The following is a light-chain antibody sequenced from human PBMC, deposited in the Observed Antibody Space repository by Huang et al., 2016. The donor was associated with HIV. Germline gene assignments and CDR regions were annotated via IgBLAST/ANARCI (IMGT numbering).Light chain of an antibody. J-gene: IGKJ2*01. CDR2: ATS. CDR3: QHYNDWPRT. CDR1: QSLSGN. Sequence: EIVMTQSPATLSVSPGETVALSCRASQSLSGNLAWYQHKPGQTPRLLIYATSIRAAGGPCRFSGSGSGSEFTLTISSLLSEDSAVYYCQHYNDWPRTFGQGTKLEIK. V-gene: IGKV3D-15*01.